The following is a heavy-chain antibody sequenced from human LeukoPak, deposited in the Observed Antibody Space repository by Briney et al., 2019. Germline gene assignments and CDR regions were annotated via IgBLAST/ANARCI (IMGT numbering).Heavy chain of an antibody. CDR3: ARLSGSYYYDSSGYTFDY. D-gene: IGHD3-22*01. Sequence: SETLSLTCTVSGGSISSSSYYWGWIRQPPGKGLEWIGSTYYSGSTYYNPSLKSRVTISVDTSKNQFSLKLSSVTAADTAVYYCARLSGSYYYDSSGYTFDYWGQGTLVAVSS. CDR2: TYYSGST. J-gene: IGHJ4*02. CDR1: GGSISSSSYY. V-gene: IGHV4-39*01.